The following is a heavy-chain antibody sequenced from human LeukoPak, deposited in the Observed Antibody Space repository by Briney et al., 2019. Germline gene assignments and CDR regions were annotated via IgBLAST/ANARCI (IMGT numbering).Heavy chain of an antibody. CDR1: GGSISSSDYN. J-gene: IGHJ2*01. CDR2: VYSSGRT. CDR3: ASATSDWYFDL. D-gene: IGHD2-15*01. V-gene: IGHV4-39*07. Sequence: PSETLSLTCTVSGGSISSSDYNWGWIRQPPGKGLEWIGCVYSSGRTYYSPSLESGVTISVDTSKSQFSLKLSSVTAADTAVYYCASATSDWYFDLWGRGTLVTVSS.